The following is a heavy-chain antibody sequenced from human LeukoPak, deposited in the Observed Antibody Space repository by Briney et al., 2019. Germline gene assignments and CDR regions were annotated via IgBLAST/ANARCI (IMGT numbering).Heavy chain of an antibody. D-gene: IGHD2-15*01. CDR2: IKQDGSEK. Sequence: GGSLRLSCAVSGFTFSTYWMSWVRQAPGKGLEWVANIKQDGSEKYYVDSVKGRFTISRDNAQNSLYLQMNSLRAEDTAVYYCARVRGGYCSGGNCYSAFDIWGQGTMVTVSS. J-gene: IGHJ3*02. CDR1: GFTFSTYW. CDR3: ARVRGGYCSGGNCYSAFDI. V-gene: IGHV3-7*04.